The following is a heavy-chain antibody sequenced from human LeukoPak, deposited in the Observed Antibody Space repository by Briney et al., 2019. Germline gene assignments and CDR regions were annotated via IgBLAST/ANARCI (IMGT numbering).Heavy chain of an antibody. J-gene: IGHJ4*02. Sequence: PSETLSLTCSVSGGSISSSSSYWGWTRQPPGKGLEWIGSIYYSGSSFDNPALKSRVTISVDTSKNQFSLKLSSVTAADTAVYYCARHRSGWLQSSFDYWGQGTLVTVSS. CDR2: IYYSGSS. D-gene: IGHD5-24*01. CDR3: ARHRSGWLQSSFDY. CDR1: GGSISSSSSY. V-gene: IGHV4-39*01.